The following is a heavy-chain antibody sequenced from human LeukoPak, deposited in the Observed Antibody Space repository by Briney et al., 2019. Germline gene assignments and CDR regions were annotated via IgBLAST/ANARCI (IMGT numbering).Heavy chain of an antibody. CDR2: INTNTGNP. V-gene: IGHV7-4-1*02. J-gene: IGHJ6*02. CDR3: ARENHGIQLWFYSGDKYGMDV. D-gene: IGHD5-18*01. Sequence: ASVKVSRKASGYTFTSYAMNWVRQAPGQGLEWMGWINTNTGNPTYAQGFTGRFVFSLDTSVSTAYLQISSLKAEDTAVYYCARENHGIQLWFYSGDKYGMDVWGQGTTVTVSS. CDR1: GYTFTSYA.